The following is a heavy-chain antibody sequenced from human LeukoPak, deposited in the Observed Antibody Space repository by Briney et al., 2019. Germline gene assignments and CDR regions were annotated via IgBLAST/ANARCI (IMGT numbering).Heavy chain of an antibody. J-gene: IGHJ4*02. CDR3: ARGGTAKGHFDY. CDR1: GGSISSYY. D-gene: IGHD6-13*01. V-gene: IGHV4-59*08. CDR2: IYYSGST. Sequence: KSSETLSLTCTVSGGSISSYYWSWIRQPPGKGLEWIGYIYYSGSTNYNPSLKSRVTISLDTSRNQFSLRLTSVTAADTAVYYCARGGTAKGHFDYWGQGTLVTVSS.